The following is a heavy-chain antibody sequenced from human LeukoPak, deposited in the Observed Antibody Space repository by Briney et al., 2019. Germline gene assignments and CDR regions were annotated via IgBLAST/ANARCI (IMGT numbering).Heavy chain of an antibody. J-gene: IGHJ4*02. Sequence: GGSLRLSCAASGFSFSDAWMSWVRQIPGKGLEWVGRIESNTDGGTTDYAAPVKGRFTISRDDSTNTLYLQMNSLKSEDTAVYYCTTYGSARKFDYWGQGILVTVSS. CDR2: IESNTDGGTT. CDR1: GFSFSDAW. D-gene: IGHD3-10*01. V-gene: IGHV3-15*04. CDR3: TTYGSARKFDY.